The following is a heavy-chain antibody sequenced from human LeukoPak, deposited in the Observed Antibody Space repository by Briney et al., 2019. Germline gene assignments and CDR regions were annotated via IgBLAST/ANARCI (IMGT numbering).Heavy chain of an antibody. J-gene: IGHJ5*02. D-gene: IGHD6-13*01. CDR3: ARRAGSSRRNWFDP. Sequence: PSETLSLTCTVSGGSISSSSYYWGWIRQPPGKGLEWIGSIYYSGSTYYNPSLKSRVTISVDTSKNQFSLKLSPVTAADTAVYYCARRAGSSRRNWFDPWGQGTLVTVSS. V-gene: IGHV4-39*07. CDR1: GGSISSSSYY. CDR2: IYYSGST.